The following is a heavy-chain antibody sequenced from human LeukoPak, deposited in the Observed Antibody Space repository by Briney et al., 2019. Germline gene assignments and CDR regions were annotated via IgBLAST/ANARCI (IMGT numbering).Heavy chain of an antibody. V-gene: IGHV1-2*02. J-gene: IGHJ4*02. CDR3: ARDFGAGYTYYFDY. CDR2: INPNSGGT. Sequence: ASVKVSCKASGYTFTGYYMHWVRQAPGQGLEWMGWINPNSGGTNYAQKFQGRVTMTRDTSISTAYMELSRLRSDDTAVYYCARDFGAGYTYYFDYWGQGTLVTVSS. D-gene: IGHD3-10*01. CDR1: GYTFTGYY.